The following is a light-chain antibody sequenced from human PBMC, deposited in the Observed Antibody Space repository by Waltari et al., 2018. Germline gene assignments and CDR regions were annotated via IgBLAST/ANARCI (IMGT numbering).Light chain of an antibody. Sequence: ENVLTQSPGTVSLSPGERATLSCRASQSLTTTSLAWYQAKPGQAPRLLIYGASSRAAGVPKSFRGSGSGKEFTLSISSVAPEDFAVFYCQQYDTMPHTFGQGTKLEIK. CDR1: QSLTTTS. CDR2: GAS. V-gene: IGKV3-20*01. J-gene: IGKJ2*01. CDR3: QQYDTMPHT.